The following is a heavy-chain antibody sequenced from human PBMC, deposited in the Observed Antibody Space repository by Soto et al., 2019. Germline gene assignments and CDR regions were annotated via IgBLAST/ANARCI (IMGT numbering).Heavy chain of an antibody. CDR3: ARGGSYCTNGVCYMIYFDY. CDR1: GYTFTSYA. V-gene: IGHV1-3*01. D-gene: IGHD2-8*01. CDR2: INAGNGNT. J-gene: IGHJ4*02. Sequence: ASVKVSCKASGYTFTSYAMHWVRQAPGQRLEWMGWINAGNGNTKYSQKFRGRVTITRDTSASTAYMELSSLRSEDTAVYYCARGGSYCTNGVCYMIYFDYWGQGTLVTVSS.